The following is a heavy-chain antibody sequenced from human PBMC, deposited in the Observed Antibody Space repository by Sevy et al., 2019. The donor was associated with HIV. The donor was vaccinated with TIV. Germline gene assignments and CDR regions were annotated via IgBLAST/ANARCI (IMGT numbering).Heavy chain of an antibody. CDR1: GFTFSTYG. D-gene: IGHD4-17*01. CDR2: IWFDGSNT. CDR3: ARDLEFYDYGDYGPAFMPDY. Sequence: GGSLRLSCAASGFTFSTYGMHWVRQAPGKGLEWVAVIWFDGSNTFYADSVKGLFTISRDIAKNTLDLQMNSLRAEDTAVYYCARDLEFYDYGDYGPAFMPDYWGQGTLVTVSS. V-gene: IGHV3-33*01. J-gene: IGHJ4*02.